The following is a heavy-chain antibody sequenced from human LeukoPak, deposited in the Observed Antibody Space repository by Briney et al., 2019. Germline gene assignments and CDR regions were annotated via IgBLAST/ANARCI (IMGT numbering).Heavy chain of an antibody. Sequence: SVKVCCKASGGTFSSYAISWVRQAPGQGLEWMGGIIPIFGTANYAQKFQGRVTITADESTSTAYMELSSLSSEDTAVYYCARAVVSGYSYGFDYWGQGTLVTVSS. V-gene: IGHV1-69*01. CDR3: ARAVVSGYSYGFDY. CDR1: GGTFSSYA. J-gene: IGHJ4*02. D-gene: IGHD5-18*01. CDR2: IIPIFGTA.